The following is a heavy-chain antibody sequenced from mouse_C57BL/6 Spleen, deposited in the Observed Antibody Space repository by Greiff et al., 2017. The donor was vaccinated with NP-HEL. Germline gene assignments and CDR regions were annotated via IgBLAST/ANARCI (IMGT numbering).Heavy chain of an antibody. CDR2: IDPSDSET. D-gene: IGHD2-5*01. V-gene: IGHV1-52*01. CDR1: GYTFTSYW. CDR3: ARKDYSNYEDYFDD. Sequence: QVQLQQPGAELVRPGSSVKLSCKASGYTFTSYWMHWVKQRPIQGLEWIGNIDPSDSETHYNQKFKDKATLTVDKSSSTAYMQLSSLTSEDSAVYYCARKDYSNYEDYFDDWGQGTTLTVSS. J-gene: IGHJ2*01.